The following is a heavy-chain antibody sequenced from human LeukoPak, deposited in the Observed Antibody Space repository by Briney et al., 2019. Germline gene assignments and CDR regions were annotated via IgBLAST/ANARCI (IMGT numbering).Heavy chain of an antibody. Sequence: PSETLSLTCAVYGGSFSGYYWSWIRQPPGKGLEWIGEINHSGSTNYNPSLKSRVTISVDTSKNQFSLKLSSVTAADTAVYYCARFRMVRGPPRSFDYWGQGTLVTVSS. CDR3: ARFRMVRGPPRSFDY. CDR1: GGSFSGYY. J-gene: IGHJ4*02. CDR2: INHSGST. V-gene: IGHV4-34*01. D-gene: IGHD3-10*01.